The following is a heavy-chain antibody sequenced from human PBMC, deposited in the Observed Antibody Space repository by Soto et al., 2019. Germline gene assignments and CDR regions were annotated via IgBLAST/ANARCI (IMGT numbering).Heavy chain of an antibody. CDR2: IFWDDDK. D-gene: IGHD5-18*01. CDR3: AHSTDTPMALDY. Sequence: QITLKESGPALVKPTQTLTLTCTFSGSSLSTSGVRVGWIRQPPGKALEWLALIFWDDDKRYSSSLKSRLTITKDTSKNQVVLTMTNMYPVDTATYYCAHSTDTPMALDYWGQGTLVTVSS. CDR1: GSSLSTSGVR. J-gene: IGHJ4*02. V-gene: IGHV2-5*02.